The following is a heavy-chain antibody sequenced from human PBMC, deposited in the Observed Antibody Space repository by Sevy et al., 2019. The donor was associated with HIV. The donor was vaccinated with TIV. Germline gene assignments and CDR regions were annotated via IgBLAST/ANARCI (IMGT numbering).Heavy chain of an antibody. CDR1: GASVSSANDY. CDR3: ARDQYHDAWTGVYAMGV. Sequence: SETLSLTCSISGASVSSANDYWSWIRQPPGKGLEWIGYVFYFGSTNYNPSFKSRVTISLDMSKSQFSLKLTSVTAAVTAVYYCARDQYHDAWTGVYAMGVWGKGTTVTVSS. V-gene: IGHV4-61*01. D-gene: IGHD3-3*01. CDR2: VFYFGST. J-gene: IGHJ6*04.